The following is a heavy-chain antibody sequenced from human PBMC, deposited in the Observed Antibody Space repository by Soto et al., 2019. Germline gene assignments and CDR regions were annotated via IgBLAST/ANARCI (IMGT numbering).Heavy chain of an antibody. CDR1: GFTFSNYG. D-gene: IGHD3-10*01. CDR2: ILNDGSNR. V-gene: IGHV3-33*01. CDR3: ARDDEYSGNGMDV. Sequence: QVQLVESGGGVVQPGRSLRLSCAASGFTFSNYGMHWVRQAPGKGLEWVAVILNDGSNRYHADSVKDRFTIPRDNSKNMLYLQMTSLRAEATAVYYCARDDEYSGNGMDVWGQGTTVTVS. J-gene: IGHJ6*02.